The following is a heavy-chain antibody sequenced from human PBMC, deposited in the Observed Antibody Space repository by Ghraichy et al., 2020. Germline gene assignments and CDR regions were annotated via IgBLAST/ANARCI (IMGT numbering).Heavy chain of an antibody. J-gene: IGHJ4*02. CDR3: ATWIQAHFDY. CDR1: GFTLRRYA. Sequence: GGSLRLSCVTSGFTLRRYAISWIRQVPGKGLEWVSTINNDSGRKHYTDSVRGRFSISSDISKNTVYLQMKGLRADDAAVYFCATWIQAHFDYWGQGTQVTVSS. V-gene: IGHV3-23*01. CDR2: INNDSGRK. D-gene: IGHD5-18*01.